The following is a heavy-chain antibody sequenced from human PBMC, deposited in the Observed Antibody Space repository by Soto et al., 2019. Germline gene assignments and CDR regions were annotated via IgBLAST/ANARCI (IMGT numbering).Heavy chain of an antibody. Sequence: EVQLVESGGVVVQPGGSLRLSCAASGFTFDDYTMHWVRQAPGKGLEWVSLISWDGGSTYYADSVKGRFTIPRDNSKNSLYLQMNSLRTEDTALYYCAKGDAIVVVVAAARYFDYWGQGTLVTVSS. CDR3: AKGDAIVVVVAAARYFDY. J-gene: IGHJ4*02. CDR2: ISWDGGST. CDR1: GFTFDDYT. V-gene: IGHV3-43*01. D-gene: IGHD2-15*01.